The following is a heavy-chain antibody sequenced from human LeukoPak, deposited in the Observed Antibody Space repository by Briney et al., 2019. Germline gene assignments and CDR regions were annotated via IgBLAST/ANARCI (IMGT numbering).Heavy chain of an antibody. Sequence: SETLSLTCTVSGGSMSSYYWSWIRQPPGKGLEWIGYIYYSGTTNYNPSLKSRVTISVDTSKNQFSLKLRSATAADTAVYYCARGVYIAAAQYGYWGQGTLVTVSS. CDR1: GGSMSSYY. V-gene: IGHV4-59*01. J-gene: IGHJ4*02. CDR3: ARGVYIAAAQYGY. D-gene: IGHD6-13*01. CDR2: IYYSGTT.